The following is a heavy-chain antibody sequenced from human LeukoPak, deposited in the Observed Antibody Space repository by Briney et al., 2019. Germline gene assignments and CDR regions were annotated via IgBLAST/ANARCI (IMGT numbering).Heavy chain of an antibody. J-gene: IGHJ6*02. V-gene: IGHV1-46*01. CDR2: INPSGGST. D-gene: IGHD2-2*01. Sequence: ASVKVSCKASGYTFTSYGISWVRQAPGQGLEWMGIINPSGGSTSCAQKFQGRVTMTRDTSTSTVYMELSSLRSEDTAVYYCARGVNIVVVPAAIFYYYYGMDVWGQGTTVTVSS. CDR1: GYTFTSYG. CDR3: ARGVNIVVVPAAIFYYYYGMDV.